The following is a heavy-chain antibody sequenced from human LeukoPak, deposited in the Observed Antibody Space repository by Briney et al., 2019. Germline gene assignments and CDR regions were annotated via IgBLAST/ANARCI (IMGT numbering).Heavy chain of an antibody. J-gene: IGHJ3*02. V-gene: IGHV1-46*01. CDR3: ARGGLHDAFDI. CDR2: INPSGGST. CDR1: GYTFTSYY. Sequence: ASVKVSCKASGYTFTSYYMHWVRQAPGQGLEWMGIINPSGGSTSYAQKFQGRVTMTRDTSTSTVNMELRSLRSEDTAVYYCARGGLHDAFDIWGQGTMVTVSS.